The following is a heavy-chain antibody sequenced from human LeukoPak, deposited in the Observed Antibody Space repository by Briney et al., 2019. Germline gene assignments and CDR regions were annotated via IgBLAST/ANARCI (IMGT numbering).Heavy chain of an antibody. CDR1: GFTFSSYA. CDR3: ARASDPSYLFSYDYYMDV. D-gene: IGHD3-9*01. V-gene: IGHV3-23*01. Sequence: GGSLRLSCAASGFTFSSYAMSWVRQAPGKGMEWVSAISGSGGSTYYADSVKGRFTISGDNSKNTLYLQMNSLRAEDTAVYYCARASDPSYLFSYDYYMDVWGKGTTVTVSS. CDR2: ISGSGGST. J-gene: IGHJ6*03.